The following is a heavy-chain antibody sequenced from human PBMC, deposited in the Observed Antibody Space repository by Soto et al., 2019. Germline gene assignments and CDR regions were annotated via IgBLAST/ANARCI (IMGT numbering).Heavy chain of an antibody. Sequence: GGSLRLSCAASGFTFSSYAMSWVRQAPGKGLEWVSAISGSGGSTYYADSVKGRFTISRDNSKNTLYLQMNSLRAEDTAVYYCAKYGMVGVGSSWYWGYWGQGTLVTVSS. CDR1: GFTFSSYA. J-gene: IGHJ4*02. D-gene: IGHD6-13*01. CDR2: ISGSGGST. CDR3: AKYGMVGVGSSWYWGY. V-gene: IGHV3-23*01.